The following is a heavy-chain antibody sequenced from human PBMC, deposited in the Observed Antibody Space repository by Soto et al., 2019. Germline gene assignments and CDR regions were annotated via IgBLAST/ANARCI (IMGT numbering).Heavy chain of an antibody. V-gene: IGHV4-4*02. D-gene: IGHD3-10*01. J-gene: IGHJ4*02. CDR2: IYHTGST. Sequence: QVQLQESGPGLVKPSGTLSLTCAVSGGSISSNHWWSWVRQSPGKGLEWIAEIYHTGSTNYNPSCKSRGRMSVDKSRAQFAVKLSSVTAADTAVYYCAGRRAGSGSLDYWGQGTLVTVSS. CDR1: GGSISSNHW. CDR3: AGRRAGSGSLDY.